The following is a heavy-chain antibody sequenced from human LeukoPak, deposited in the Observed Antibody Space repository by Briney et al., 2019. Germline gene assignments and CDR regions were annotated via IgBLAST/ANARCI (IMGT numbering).Heavy chain of an antibody. J-gene: IGHJ6*03. D-gene: IGHD3-9*01. Sequence: GGSLRLSRAASGFTFSSYSMNWVRQAPGKGLEWVSSISSSSSYIYYADSVKGRFTISRDNAKNSLYLQMNSLRAEDTAVYYCARGGRNTYYDILTGYYRSSGMDVWGKGTTVTISS. CDR2: ISSSSSYI. V-gene: IGHV3-21*01. CDR3: ARGGRNTYYDILTGYYRSSGMDV. CDR1: GFTFSSYS.